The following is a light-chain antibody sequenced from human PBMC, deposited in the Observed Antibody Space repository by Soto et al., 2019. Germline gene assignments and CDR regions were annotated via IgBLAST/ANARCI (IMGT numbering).Light chain of an antibody. J-gene: IGKJ3*01. CDR2: AAS. CDR3: QQLNSYPIT. V-gene: IGKV1-9*01. Sequence: DIQLTQSPSFLSASVGDRVTITFRASQGINNYLGWYQQKPGKAPKLLIYAASTLQSGVPSRFSGSGSGTEFTLTISSLKPEDFATYYCQQLNSYPITFGPGTKVDI. CDR1: QGINNY.